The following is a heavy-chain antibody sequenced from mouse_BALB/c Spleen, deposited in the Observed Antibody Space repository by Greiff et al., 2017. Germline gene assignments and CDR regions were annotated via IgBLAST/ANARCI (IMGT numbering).Heavy chain of an antibody. V-gene: IGHV1-14*01. CDR2: INPYNDGT. CDR3: ARRLSTMITTGDMDY. J-gene: IGHJ4*01. CDR1: GYTFTSYV. D-gene: IGHD2-4*01. Sequence: VQLQQSGPELVKPGASVKMSCKASGYTFTSYVMYWVKQKPGQGLEWIGYINPYNDGTKYNEKFKGKATLTADKSSSTAYMELSSLTSEDSAVYYCARRLSTMITTGDMDYWGQGTSLTVSS.